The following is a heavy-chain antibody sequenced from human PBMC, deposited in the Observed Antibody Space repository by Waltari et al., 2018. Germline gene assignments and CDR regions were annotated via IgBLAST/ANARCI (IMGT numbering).Heavy chain of an antibody. V-gene: IGHV3-21*01. CDR2: ISMSSRYM. Sequence: VQLVESGWVLVKPGGSLRLSCAASGVTLSASAMNWVRQAPGKGLEWVSSISMSSRYMYYADSVKGLFTISRDDAKRSLYLQMNTLRDEDSAFYYWARDRTGLKSQSSFDSWGQGTLVIVSS. CDR1: GVTLSASA. D-gene: IGHD1-1*01. J-gene: IGHJ4*02. CDR3: ARDRTGLKSQSSFDS.